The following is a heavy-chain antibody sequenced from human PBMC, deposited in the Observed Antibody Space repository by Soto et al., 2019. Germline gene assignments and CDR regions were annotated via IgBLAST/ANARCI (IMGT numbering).Heavy chain of an antibody. V-gene: IGHV3-23*01. CDR1: GFTFSSYA. D-gene: IGHD6-19*01. J-gene: IGHJ5*02. CDR2: ISGSGGST. CDR3: AKSASAVVLYNWFDP. Sequence: EVQLLESGGGLVQPGGSLRLSCAASGFTFSSYAMSWVRQAPGKGLEWVSAISGSGGSTYYADSVNGRFTISRDNSKHTLYLQMNSLRVEDTAVYYCAKSASAVVLYNWFDPWGQGTLVTVSS.